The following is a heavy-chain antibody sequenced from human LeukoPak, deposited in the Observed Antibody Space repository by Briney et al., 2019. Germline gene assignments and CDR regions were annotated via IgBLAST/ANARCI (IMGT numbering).Heavy chain of an antibody. V-gene: IGHV1-2*06. Sequence: ASVKVSCKASGYTFTGYYIHWVRQAPGQGLEWMGRINPNSGGTSYAQKFQGRVTMTRDTSISTAYMELSRLRSDDTAVYYCARNWRYDFWAGMDVWGQGTTVTVSS. CDR1: GYTFTGYY. CDR2: INPNSGGT. D-gene: IGHD3-3*01. J-gene: IGHJ6*02. CDR3: ARNWRYDFWAGMDV.